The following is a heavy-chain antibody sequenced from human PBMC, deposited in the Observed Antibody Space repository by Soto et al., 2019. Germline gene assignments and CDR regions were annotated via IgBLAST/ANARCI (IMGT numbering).Heavy chain of an antibody. J-gene: IGHJ3*02. D-gene: IGHD4-17*01. CDR1: GGSISSSSYY. V-gene: IGHV4-39*07. CDR3: ARAALNDYGDYDAFDI. Sequence: SETLSLTCTVSGGSISSSSYYWGWIRQPPGKGLEWIGGIYYSGSTYYNPSLKSRVTISVDTSKNQFSLKLSSVTAADTAVYYCARAALNDYGDYDAFDIWGQGTMVTVS. CDR2: IYYSGST.